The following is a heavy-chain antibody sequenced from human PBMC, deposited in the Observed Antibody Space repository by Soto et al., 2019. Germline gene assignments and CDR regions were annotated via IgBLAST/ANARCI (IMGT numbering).Heavy chain of an antibody. V-gene: IGHV4-61*01. D-gene: IGHD5-18*01. CDR3: TSKEKPLARYGGDFGC. Sequence: PSETLSLTCTASSGSVRSGNYHWSWIRQPPGKGLEWIGHVYRSGATNYNPSLNRRATISLDTSKNQFTLTLISAAAADTATYYGTSKEKPLARYGGDFGCWGQR. CDR2: VYRSGAT. CDR1: SGSVRSGNYH. J-gene: IGHJ4*02.